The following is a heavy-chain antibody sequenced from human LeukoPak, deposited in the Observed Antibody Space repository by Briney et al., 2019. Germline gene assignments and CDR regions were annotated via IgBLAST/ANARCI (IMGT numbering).Heavy chain of an antibody. CDR1: GYSFTNCD. CDR3: ARGLGTYWGKDFLNWFDP. V-gene: IGHV1-8*02. D-gene: IGHD7-27*01. J-gene: IGHJ5*02. CDR2: VNPNNGDA. Sequence: GASVKVCCKASGYSFTNCDINWVRQAAGQGLAWMRWVNPNNGDAGFSQKFQGRVTLTSNTSLTTAYMELTSLTSEDTAVYYCARGLGTYWGKDFLNWFDPWGQGTLVTVSS.